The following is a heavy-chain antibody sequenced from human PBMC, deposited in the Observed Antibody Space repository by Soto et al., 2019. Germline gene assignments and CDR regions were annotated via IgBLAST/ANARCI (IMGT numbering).Heavy chain of an antibody. V-gene: IGHV5-10-1*01. J-gene: IGHJ6*02. Sequence: GESLKISCKGSGYSFTSYWISWVRQMPGKGLEWMGRIDPSDSYTNYSPSFQGHVTISADKSISTAYLQWCSLKASDTAMYYCARHVDTAMVPDYYYYGMDVWGQGTTVTVSS. CDR1: GYSFTSYW. CDR2: IDPSDSYT. D-gene: IGHD5-18*01. CDR3: ARHVDTAMVPDYYYYGMDV.